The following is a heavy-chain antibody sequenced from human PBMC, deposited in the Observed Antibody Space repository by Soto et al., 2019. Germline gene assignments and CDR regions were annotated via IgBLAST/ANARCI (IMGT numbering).Heavy chain of an antibody. V-gene: IGHV3-48*02. CDR1: GFTFSSYS. CDR3: ARDTYSGSPLDYYGMDV. D-gene: IGHD1-26*01. J-gene: IGHJ6*02. CDR2: ISSSSSTI. Sequence: PVGSLRLSCAASGFTFSSYSMNWVRQAPGKGLEWVSYISSSSSTIYYADSVKGRFTISRDNAKNSLYLQMNSLRDEDTAVYYCARDTYSGSPLDYYGMDVWGQGTTVTAP.